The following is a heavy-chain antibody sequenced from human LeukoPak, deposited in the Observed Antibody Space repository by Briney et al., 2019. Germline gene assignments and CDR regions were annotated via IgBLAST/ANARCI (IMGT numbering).Heavy chain of an antibody. CDR2: IYYSGTT. J-gene: IGHJ5*02. CDR1: GXSISSSSYY. Sequence: SETLSLTCTVSGXSISSSSYYWGWIRQPPGKGLEWIGNIYYSGTTYYNPSLKSRVTISVDTSKNQFSVKLSSVTAADTAVYYCARFEGNDWFDPWGQGTLVTVSS. V-gene: IGHV4-39*01. CDR3: ARFEGNDWFDP. D-gene: IGHD3-9*01.